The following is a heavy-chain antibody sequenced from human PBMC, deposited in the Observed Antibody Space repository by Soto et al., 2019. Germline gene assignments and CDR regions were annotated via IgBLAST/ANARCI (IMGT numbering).Heavy chain of an antibody. J-gene: IGHJ2*01. D-gene: IGHD6-13*01. CDR1: GFTFNTHW. CDR3: ARDGANISSWYFDL. CDR2: IYFDGITT. V-gene: IGHV3-74*01. Sequence: GGSLRLSCTASGFTFNTHWMHWVRQAPGKGLVWVSRIYFDGITTNYADSVKGRLTVSRDNAKNTVYLQMNSLRAEDTAIYYCARDGANISSWYFDLWGRGTLVTVSS.